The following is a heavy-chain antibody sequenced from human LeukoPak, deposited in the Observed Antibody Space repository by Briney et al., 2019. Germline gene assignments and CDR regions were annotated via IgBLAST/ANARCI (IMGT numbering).Heavy chain of an antibody. D-gene: IGHD3-22*01. V-gene: IGHV3-23*01. CDR2: ISSSGGSA. CDR3: PVVVIWRPRPDDASDI. Sequence: PGVSLRLSCSASGFTFSTYAMSWVRQALGKGLEWVSAISSSGGSAYYADSVKGRFTISRDNSKNTLYLQMNSLRAEDTAVYYCPVVVIWRPRPDDASDIWGQGTMVTVSS. CDR1: GFTFSTYA. J-gene: IGHJ3*02.